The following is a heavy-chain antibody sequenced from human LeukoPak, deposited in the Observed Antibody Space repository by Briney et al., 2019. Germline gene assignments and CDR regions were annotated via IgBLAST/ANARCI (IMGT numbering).Heavy chain of an antibody. J-gene: IGHJ6*02. CDR2: ISAYNGNT. V-gene: IGHV1-18*04. CDR3: ARAAYSSGWYKEEDYYYYGMDV. D-gene: IGHD6-19*01. Sequence: ASVKVSCKASGYTFTSYYMHWVRQAPGQGLEWMGWISAYNGNTNYAQKLQGRVTMTTDTSTSTAYMELRSLRSDDTAVYYCARAAYSSGWYKEEDYYYYGMDVWGQGTTVTVSS. CDR1: GYTFTSYY.